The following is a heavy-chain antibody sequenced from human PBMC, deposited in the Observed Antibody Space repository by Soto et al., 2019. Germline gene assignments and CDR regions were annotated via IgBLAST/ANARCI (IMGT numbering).Heavy chain of an antibody. CDR3: ARRTIYGVVVTNYYYGMDV. Sequence: QVQLVQSGAEVKKPGASVKVSCKASGYTFVNYGISWVRQAPGQGLEWMGWISDYNGETKYAQKFQGRVTITLDAPASTVYMELRSLRSDDTAVYYCARRTIYGVVVTNYYYGMDVWAQGTTVTVSS. J-gene: IGHJ6*02. CDR2: ISDYNGET. V-gene: IGHV1-18*01. D-gene: IGHD3-3*01. CDR1: GYTFVNYG.